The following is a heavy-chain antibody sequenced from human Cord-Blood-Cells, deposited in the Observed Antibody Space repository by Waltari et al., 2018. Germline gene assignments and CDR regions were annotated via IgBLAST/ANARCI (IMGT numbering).Heavy chain of an antibody. CDR2: IKQDGSEK. Sequence: EVQLVESGGGLVQPGGSLRPSCAASGFTFSRYGMSWVRQAPGKGLEWVANIKQDGSEKYYVDSVKGRFTISRDNAKNSLYLQMNSLRAEDTAVYYCAREQDGIAAAYLDYWGQGTLVTVSS. D-gene: IGHD6-13*01. V-gene: IGHV3-7*01. CDR3: AREQDGIAAAYLDY. CDR1: GFTFSRYG. J-gene: IGHJ4*02.